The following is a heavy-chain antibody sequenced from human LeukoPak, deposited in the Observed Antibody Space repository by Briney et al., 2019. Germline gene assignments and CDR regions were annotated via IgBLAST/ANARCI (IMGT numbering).Heavy chain of an antibody. CDR3: ARDSSWDFDY. D-gene: IGHD7-27*01. Sequence: GGSLRLSCAASGFTFSSYEMNWVRQAPGKGLEWVSYISSSGSTIYYADSVKGRFTISRDNAKNSLYLQMNSLRAEDTAVYYSARDSSWDFDYWGQGTLVTVSS. CDR2: ISSSGSTI. V-gene: IGHV3-48*03. CDR1: GFTFSSYE. J-gene: IGHJ4*02.